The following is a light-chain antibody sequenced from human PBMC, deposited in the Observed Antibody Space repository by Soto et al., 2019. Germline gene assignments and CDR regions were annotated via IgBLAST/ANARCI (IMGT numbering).Light chain of an antibody. Sequence: DIVMTQSPDSLAVSLGERATINCKSSQSVLYSANNKNYLAWYQQKPGQPPKLLIYWASTSESGVPDRFSGSGSGTDFTLNISSLQAEDVAVYYCQQYYSTLLTFGGGTKVEIK. V-gene: IGKV4-1*01. CDR3: QQYYSTLLT. J-gene: IGKJ4*01. CDR1: QSVLYSANNKNY. CDR2: WAS.